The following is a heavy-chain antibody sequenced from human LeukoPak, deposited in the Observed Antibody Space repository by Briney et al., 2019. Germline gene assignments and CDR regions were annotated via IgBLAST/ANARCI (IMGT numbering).Heavy chain of an antibody. D-gene: IGHD2-2*01. CDR3: ARDGGSRTADP. J-gene: IGHJ5*02. CDR1: GFTFSNHW. Sequence: GGSLRPSCAASGFTFSNHWMPWVRQAPGEGLEWVANINRDGSEKYYVDSVKGRFTISRDNAKNSLYLQMNGLRAEDTTVYYCARDGGSRTADPWGQGTLVTVSS. CDR2: INRDGSEK. V-gene: IGHV3-7*01.